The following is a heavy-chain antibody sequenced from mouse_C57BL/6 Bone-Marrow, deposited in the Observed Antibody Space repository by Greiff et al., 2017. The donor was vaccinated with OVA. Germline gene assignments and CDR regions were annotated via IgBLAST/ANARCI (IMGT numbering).Heavy chain of an antibody. CDR3: ARNWGTVVRGYAMDY. D-gene: IGHD1-1*01. Sequence: VKLVESGPGLVQPSQSLSITCTVSGFSLTSYGVHWVRQSPGKGLEWLGVIWSGGSTDYNAAFISRLSISKDNSKSQVFFKMNSLQADDTAIYYCARNWGTVVRGYAMDYWGQGTSVTVSS. J-gene: IGHJ4*01. CDR2: IWSGGST. V-gene: IGHV2-2*01. CDR1: GFSLTSYG.